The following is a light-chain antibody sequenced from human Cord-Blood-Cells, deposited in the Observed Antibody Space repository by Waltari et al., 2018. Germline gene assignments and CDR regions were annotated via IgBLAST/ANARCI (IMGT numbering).Light chain of an antibody. J-gene: IGLJ3*02. Sequence: QSALTQPASVSGSPGQSITISCTGTSSDVGSYNLVSWYQQHPGKAPKPMIYEGSKRPSGVSNRLSVSKSGNTASLTISVLQAEYEADYYCCSYAGSSTLVFGGGTKLTVL. CDR2: EGS. CDR1: SSDVGSYNL. V-gene: IGLV2-23*01. CDR3: CSYAGSSTLV.